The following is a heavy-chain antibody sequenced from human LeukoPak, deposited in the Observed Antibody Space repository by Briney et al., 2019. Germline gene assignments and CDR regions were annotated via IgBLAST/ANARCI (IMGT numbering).Heavy chain of an antibody. CDR1: GYTFTSCD. D-gene: IGHD6-19*01. CDR3: TRGSSGRRDN. V-gene: IGHV1-8*01. CDR2: MNPNSGNT. Sequence: ASVKVSCKASGYTFTSCDINWVRQATGQGLEWMGWMNPNSGNTGYGQSFQGRITKTRDISMGTAYMELSNLTSEDTAIYYCTRGSSGRRDNWGQGTLVIVSP. J-gene: IGHJ4*02.